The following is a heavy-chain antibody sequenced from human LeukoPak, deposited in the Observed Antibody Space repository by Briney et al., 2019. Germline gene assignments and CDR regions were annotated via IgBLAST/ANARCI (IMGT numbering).Heavy chain of an antibody. D-gene: IGHD6-13*01. V-gene: IGHV4-34*01. Sequence: SETLSLTCAVYVGSFSGYYWSWIRQPPGKGLEWIGEINHSGSTNYNPSLKSRVSISVDTSKNQFSLKLSSVTAADTAVFYCARGLGSSWSRYFDLWGRGTPVTVSS. J-gene: IGHJ2*01. CDR2: INHSGST. CDR3: ARGLGSSWSRYFDL. CDR1: VGSFSGYY.